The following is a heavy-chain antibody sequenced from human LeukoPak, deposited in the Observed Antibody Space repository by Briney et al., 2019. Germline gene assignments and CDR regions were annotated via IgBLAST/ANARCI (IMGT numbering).Heavy chain of an antibody. CDR2: INHSGST. CDR1: GGSFSGDY. J-gene: IGHJ6*02. Sequence: PSETLSLTCAVYGGSFSGDYWSWIRQPPGKGLEWIGEINHSGSTNYNPSLKSRVTISVDTSKNQFSLKLSSVTAADTAVYYCARARGIMDVWGQGTTVTVSS. V-gene: IGHV4-34*01. CDR3: ARARGIMDV.